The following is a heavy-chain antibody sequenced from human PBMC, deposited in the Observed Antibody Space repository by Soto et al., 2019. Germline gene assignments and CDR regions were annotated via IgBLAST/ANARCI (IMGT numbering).Heavy chain of an antibody. CDR2: ISYDGSNK. D-gene: IGHD3-22*01. CDR3: AKDGYYYDSSGYLYYFDY. V-gene: IGHV3-30*18. CDR1: GFTFSSYG. J-gene: IGHJ4*02. Sequence: QVQLVESGGGVVQPGRSLRVSCAASGFTFSSYGMHWVRQAPGKGLERVAVISYDGSNKYYAASVKGRFTISGDNSKTTLYLQMNSLRAEDTAVYYCAKDGYYYDSSGYLYYFDYWGQGTLVTVSS.